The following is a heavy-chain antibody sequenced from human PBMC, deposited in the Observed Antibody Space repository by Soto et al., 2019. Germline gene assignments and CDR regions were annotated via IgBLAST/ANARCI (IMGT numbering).Heavy chain of an antibody. CDR3: ARIQLDTGMALDY. CDR2: VWSIGNLK. D-gene: IGHD5-18*01. Sequence: QVQLVESGGGVVQPGGSLRLSCAASGFTFDAYGFHWVRQAPGKGLEWVAEVWSIGNLKYYADSVKGRFTISRDSSKSALNLQMNSLRADDTAVYYCARIQLDTGMALDYWGQGTLVTVSS. CDR1: GFTFDAYG. V-gene: IGHV3-33*01. J-gene: IGHJ4*02.